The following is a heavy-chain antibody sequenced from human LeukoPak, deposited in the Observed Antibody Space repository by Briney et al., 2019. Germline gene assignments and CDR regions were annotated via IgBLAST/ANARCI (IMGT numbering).Heavy chain of an antibody. J-gene: IGHJ4*02. V-gene: IGHV3-30-3*01. Sequence: GRSLRLSCAASGSTFRSHAMHWVRQAPGKGLEWVAFISYDGSTIYYADSVKGRLYISRDNSKNTLYVQMNSLRPEDTAVYYCARDLSERYSIDHWGQGTLVTVPS. CDR3: ARDLSERYSIDH. CDR1: GSTFRSHA. CDR2: ISYDGSTI. D-gene: IGHD2-15*01.